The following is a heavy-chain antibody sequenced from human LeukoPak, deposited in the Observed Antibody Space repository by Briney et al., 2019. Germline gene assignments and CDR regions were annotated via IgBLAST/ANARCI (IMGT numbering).Heavy chain of an antibody. CDR2: IYYSGST. CDR3: ARADYCGGDCVDAFDI. CDR1: GGSISGGDYY. J-gene: IGHJ3*02. Sequence: SETLSLTCTVSGGSISGGDYYWSWIRQPPGKGLEWIGYIYYSGSTYYNPSLKSRVTISVDTSKNQFSLKLSSVTAADTAVYYCARADYCGGDCVDAFDIWGQGTMVTVSS. V-gene: IGHV4-30-4*08. D-gene: IGHD2-21*01.